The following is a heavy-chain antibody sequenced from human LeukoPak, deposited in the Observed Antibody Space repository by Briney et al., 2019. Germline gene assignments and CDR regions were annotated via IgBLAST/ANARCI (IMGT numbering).Heavy chain of an antibody. D-gene: IGHD3-22*01. J-gene: IGHJ6*02. CDR1: GYTFTGYY. CDR3: ARDRVSGYDYYYYGMDV. CDR2: INPNSGGT. V-gene: IGHV1-2*04. Sequence: RASVKVSCKASGYTFTGYYMHWVRQAPGQGLEWMGWINPNSGGTNYAQKFQGWVTMTRDTSISTAYMELSRLRSDDTAVYYCARDRVSGYDYYYYGMDVWGQGTTVTVPS.